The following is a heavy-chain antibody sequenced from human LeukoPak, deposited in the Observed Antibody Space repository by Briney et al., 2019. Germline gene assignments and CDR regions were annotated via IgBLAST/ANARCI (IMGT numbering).Heavy chain of an antibody. D-gene: IGHD3-9*01. CDR2: ISGSGGST. CDR3: ATKRDILTGYLPFDY. V-gene: IGHV3-23*01. J-gene: IGHJ4*02. Sequence: PGGSLRLSCAASGFTFSSYAMSWVRQAPGKGLEWVSAISGSGGSTYYADSVKGRFTISRDNSKNTLYLQMNSLRAEDTAVYYCATKRDILTGYLPFDYWGQGTLATVSS. CDR1: GFTFSSYA.